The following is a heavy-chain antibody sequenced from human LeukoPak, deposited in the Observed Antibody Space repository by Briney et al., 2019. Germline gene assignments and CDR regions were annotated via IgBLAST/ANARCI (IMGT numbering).Heavy chain of an antibody. D-gene: IGHD1-26*01. CDR2: IYPGDSDT. J-gene: IGHJ4*02. Sequence: GASLQISCKGSGSSFTSYWIGWVRQLPGKGLEWMGIIYPGDSDTRYSPSFQGQVTISADKSISTAYLQWSSLKASDSAMYYCARLVGIVGVTPDYWGQGTLVTVSS. CDR1: GSSFTSYW. CDR3: ARLVGIVGVTPDY. V-gene: IGHV5-51*01.